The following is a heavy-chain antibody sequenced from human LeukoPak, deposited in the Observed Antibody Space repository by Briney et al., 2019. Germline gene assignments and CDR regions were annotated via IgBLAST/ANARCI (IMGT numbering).Heavy chain of an antibody. CDR2: MYLGGTT. Sequence: SETLSLTCIVSGGSISSLNLWSWLRQPPGKGLEWIGEMYLGGTTNFNPSLKSRVTILIDKSKNQLSLQLTSVTAADTAAYYCAGLEGRYSTDWFYFFDYWGQGALVTVSP. CDR3: AGLEGRYSTDWFYFFDY. CDR1: GGSISSLNL. J-gene: IGHJ4*02. D-gene: IGHD6-19*01. V-gene: IGHV4-4*02.